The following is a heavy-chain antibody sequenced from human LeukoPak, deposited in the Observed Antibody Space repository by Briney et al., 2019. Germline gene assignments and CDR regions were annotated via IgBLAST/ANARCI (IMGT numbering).Heavy chain of an antibody. CDR1: GYTFTSYD. V-gene: IGHV1-8*01. CDR3: ARAPSRNYYFDY. CDR2: MNPNSGNT. J-gene: IGHJ4*02. Sequence: GSVKVSCKASGYTFTSYDINWVRQATGQGLEWMGWMNPNSGNTGYAQKFQGRVTITRNTSISTAYMELSSLRSEDTAVYYCARAPSRNYYFDYWGQGTLVTVSS. D-gene: IGHD1-7*01.